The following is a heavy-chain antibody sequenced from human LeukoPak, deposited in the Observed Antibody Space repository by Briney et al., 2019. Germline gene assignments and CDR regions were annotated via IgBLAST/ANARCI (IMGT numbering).Heavy chain of an antibody. V-gene: IGHV4-61*02. J-gene: IGHJ4*02. CDR1: GDSISSGSYY. CDR2: IYTGGST. CDR3: ARVTVGMRGLHFDS. D-gene: IGHD1-26*01. Sequence: SQTLSLTCTVSGDSISSGSYYWSWIRQPADKGLEWIGRIYTGGSTDYNPSLRSRVTISVDTSKNHFSLKLSSVTAADTAVYYCARVTVGMRGLHFDSWGQGTLVTVSS.